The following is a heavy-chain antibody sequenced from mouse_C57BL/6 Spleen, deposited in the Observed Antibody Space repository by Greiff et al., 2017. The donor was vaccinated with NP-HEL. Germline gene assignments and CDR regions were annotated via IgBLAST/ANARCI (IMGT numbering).Heavy chain of an antibody. D-gene: IGHD1-1*01. Sequence: VHLVESGAELVRPGASVTLSCKASGYTFTDYEMHWVKQTPVHGLDWIGAIDPETGGTAFNQKFKGKAILTADKSSSTAYMELRSLTSEDSAVYYCTRRGYGSSYRYFDVWGTGTTVTVSS. CDR2: IDPETGGT. J-gene: IGHJ1*03. CDR3: TRRGYGSSYRYFDV. V-gene: IGHV1-15*01. CDR1: GYTFTDYE.